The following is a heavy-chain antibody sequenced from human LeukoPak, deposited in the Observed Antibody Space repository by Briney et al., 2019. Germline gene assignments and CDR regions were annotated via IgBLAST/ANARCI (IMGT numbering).Heavy chain of an antibody. CDR1: GGSIRSYY. D-gene: IGHD3-16*01. CDR2: IYYTGTT. V-gene: IGHV4-59*12. J-gene: IGHJ2*01. Sequence: SETLSLTCTVSGGSIRSYYWSWIRQPPGKGLEWTGYIYYTGTTNYNPSLKSRVTISVDTSKNQFSLKLSSVTAADTAVYYCARDLGVRSRYFDLWGRGTLVTVSS. CDR3: ARDLGVRSRYFDL.